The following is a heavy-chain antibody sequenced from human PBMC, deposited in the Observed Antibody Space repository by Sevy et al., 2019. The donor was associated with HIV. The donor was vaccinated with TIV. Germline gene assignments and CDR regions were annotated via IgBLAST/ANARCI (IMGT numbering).Heavy chain of an antibody. CDR1: GGTFSSYA. CDR2: IIPIFGTA. J-gene: IGHJ4*02. CDR3: ARDANWNYGYYFDY. Sequence: ASVKVSCKASGGTFSSYAISWVRQAPGQGLEWMGGIIPIFGTANYAQKFQGRVTITADESTSTAYMELSSLRSEDTAVYYCARDANWNYGYYFDYWGQGTLVTVSS. V-gene: IGHV1-69*13. D-gene: IGHD1-7*01.